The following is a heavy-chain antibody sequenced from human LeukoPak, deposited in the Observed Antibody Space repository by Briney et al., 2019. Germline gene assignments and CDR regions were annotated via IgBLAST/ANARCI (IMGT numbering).Heavy chain of an antibody. CDR3: AREDSYDSSGYYWYYFDY. D-gene: IGHD3-22*01. Sequence: SETLSLTCSVSGGSIGSYYWSWIRQPPGKGLEWIGYIYYSGSANYNPSLKSRDTMSVDTSKNQFSLKLSSVTAADTAVYYCAREDSYDSSGYYWYYFDYWGQGTLVTVSS. V-gene: IGHV4-59*12. CDR2: IYYSGSA. J-gene: IGHJ4*02. CDR1: GGSIGSYY.